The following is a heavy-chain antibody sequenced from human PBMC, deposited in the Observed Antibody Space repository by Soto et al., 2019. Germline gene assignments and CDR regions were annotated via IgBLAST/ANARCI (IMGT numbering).Heavy chain of an antibody. V-gene: IGHV1-18*04. CDR3: ARGVVVAPAAWGHWFDP. Sequence: GASVKVSCKASGYTFTSYGISWVRQAPGQGLEWMGWISAYNGNTNYAQKLQGRVTMTAGTSTSTAYMELRSLRSDDTAVYYCARGVVVAPAAWGHWFDPWGQGTLVTVSS. CDR2: ISAYNGNT. CDR1: GYTFTSYG. D-gene: IGHD2-2*01. J-gene: IGHJ5*02.